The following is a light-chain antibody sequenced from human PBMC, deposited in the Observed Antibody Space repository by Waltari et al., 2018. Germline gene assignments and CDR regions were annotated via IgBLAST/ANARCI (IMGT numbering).Light chain of an antibody. CDR3: GSWDRSLGIGV. CDR2: EED. Sequence: QSVLTQAPSVSAGPGQTVTIPCSGTTPNICNNSLFLSQQFPGAAPKIVIYEEDRRPSGMLDRCSCSKAGASATLGITGLQTGDEADDYCGSWDRSLGIGVLGGGTRLTVL. J-gene: IGLJ3*02. CDR1: TPNICNNS. V-gene: IGLV1-51*01.